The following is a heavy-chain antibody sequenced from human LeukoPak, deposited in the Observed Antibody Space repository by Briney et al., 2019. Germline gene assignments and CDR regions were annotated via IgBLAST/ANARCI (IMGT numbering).Heavy chain of an antibody. V-gene: IGHV3-15*01. CDR2: IKSKTDGGTT. J-gene: IGHJ4*02. CDR3: TTRAGGELSRSDY. CDR1: GFTFSNAW. D-gene: IGHD3-16*02. Sequence: PGGSLRLSCAASGFTFSNAWMSWVRQAPGKGLEWVGRIKSKTDGGTTDYAAPVKGRFTISRDDSKNTLYLQMNSLKTEDTAVYYCTTRAGGELSRSDYWGQGTLVTVSS.